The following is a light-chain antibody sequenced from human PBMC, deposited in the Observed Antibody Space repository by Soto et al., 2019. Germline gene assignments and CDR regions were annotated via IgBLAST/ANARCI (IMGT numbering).Light chain of an antibody. CDR1: QSVSSSY. CDR2: GAS. Sequence: EIVLTQSPGTLSLSPGDRATLSCRASQSVSSSYLAWYQQKPGQAPRLLIYGASNRATGIPDRFSGSGSGTDFTLTISRLEPEDFAVYYCQQYGSSSWTFGQGTKVDIK. J-gene: IGKJ1*01. V-gene: IGKV3-20*01. CDR3: QQYGSSSWT.